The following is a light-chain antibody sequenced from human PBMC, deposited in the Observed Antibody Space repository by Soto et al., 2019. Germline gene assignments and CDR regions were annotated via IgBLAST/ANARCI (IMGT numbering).Light chain of an antibody. CDR2: YDS. J-gene: IGLJ1*01. CDR1: NIGSKS. V-gene: IGLV3-21*01. Sequence: SYELTQSPSVSVAPGQTATITCGGNNIGSKSVNWYQQKAGQAPVLVLSYDSDRPPGIPERFSGSKSGNTATLTLSRVESGDEAYYYCQVWDTRNDHLVFGSGTKLTVL. CDR3: QVWDTRNDHLV.